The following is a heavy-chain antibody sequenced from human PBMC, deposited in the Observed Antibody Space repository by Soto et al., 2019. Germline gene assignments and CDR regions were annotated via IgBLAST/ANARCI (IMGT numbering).Heavy chain of an antibody. Sequence: PXESLKISCKGSGYSFTSYWIGWVRQMPGKGLEWMGIIYPGDSDTRYSPSFQGQVTISADKSISTAYLQWSSLKASDTAMYYCARAGYCSGGSCYSGVYYYYGMDVWGQGTTVTVSS. J-gene: IGHJ6*02. V-gene: IGHV5-51*01. CDR3: ARAGYCSGGSCYSGVYYYYGMDV. D-gene: IGHD2-15*01. CDR1: GYSFTSYW. CDR2: IYPGDSDT.